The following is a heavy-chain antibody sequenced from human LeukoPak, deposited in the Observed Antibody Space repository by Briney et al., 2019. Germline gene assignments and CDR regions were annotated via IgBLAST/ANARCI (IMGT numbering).Heavy chain of an antibody. Sequence: GASVKVSCKASGYTFTGYYMHWVRQAPGQGLEWLGWINPNSGGTNYAQKFQGGVTMTRDTSLSTAYMELSRLRSDDTAVYYCARDSSLIKRYQLPKYYFDYWGQGTLVTVSS. V-gene: IGHV1-2*02. D-gene: IGHD2-2*01. CDR1: GYTFTGYY. CDR3: ARDSSLIKRYQLPKYYFDY. J-gene: IGHJ4*02. CDR2: INPNSGGT.